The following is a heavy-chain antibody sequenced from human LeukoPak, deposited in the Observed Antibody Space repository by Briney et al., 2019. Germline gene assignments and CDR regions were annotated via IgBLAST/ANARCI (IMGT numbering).Heavy chain of an antibody. CDR3: TSNYYDSSGYYFDY. CDR2: IRYDGSNK. Sequence: GGSLRLSCAASGFTFSSYGMHWVRQAPGKGLEWVAFIRYDGSNKYYADSVKGRFTISRDNSKNTLYLQMKSLRAEDTAVYYCTSNYYDSSGYYFDYWGQGTLVTVSS. J-gene: IGHJ4*02. CDR1: GFTFSSYG. V-gene: IGHV3-30*02. D-gene: IGHD3-22*01.